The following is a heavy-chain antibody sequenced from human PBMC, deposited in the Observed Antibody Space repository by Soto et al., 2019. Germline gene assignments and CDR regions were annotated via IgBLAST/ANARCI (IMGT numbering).Heavy chain of an antibody. Sequence: EVQLVESGGGLVQPGGSLRLSCAASGFTFSSYSMNWVRQAPGKGLEWVSYISSSSSTIYYADSVKGRFTISRDNAKNSLYLQMNSLRAEDTAVYYGASGCSSTCCYWGRGTTVTVSS. CDR3: ASGCSSTCCY. V-gene: IGHV3-48*01. J-gene: IGHJ6*04. D-gene: IGHD2-2*01. CDR1: GFTFSSYS. CDR2: ISSSSSTI.